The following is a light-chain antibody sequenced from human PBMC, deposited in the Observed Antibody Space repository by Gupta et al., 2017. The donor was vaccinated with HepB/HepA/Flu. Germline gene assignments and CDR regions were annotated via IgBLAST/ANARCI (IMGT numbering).Light chain of an antibody. J-gene: IGKJ4*01. V-gene: IGKV2-28*01. CDR3: RQAIKTPIN. Sequence: DIVMTQSPLSLPVTPGEPASISCRSSQSLLHSNGYNYLDWYLQKPGQSPQLLIYLGSNRASGGPDRLSGSGSGTDFTLKISRGEAEDVGVYDGRQAIKTPINLGGGPRWRSN. CDR1: QSLLHSNGYNY. CDR2: LGS.